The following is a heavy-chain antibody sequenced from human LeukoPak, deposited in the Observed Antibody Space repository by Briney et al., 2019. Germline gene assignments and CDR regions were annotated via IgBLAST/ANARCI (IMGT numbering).Heavy chain of an antibody. V-gene: IGHV1-3*02. D-gene: IGHD2-21*01. J-gene: IGHJ4*02. CDR3: ARCRWSNHIVGYYFDY. Sequence: ASVKVSCKASGYTFTNYAINWVRQAPGQRLEWMGWTNAGNGKTKYSQAFQDRVTVTRDTSTSTAYMELSSLRAEDMAVYYCARCRWSNHIVGYYFDYWGRGTVVTVSS. CDR1: GYTFTNYA. CDR2: TNAGNGKT.